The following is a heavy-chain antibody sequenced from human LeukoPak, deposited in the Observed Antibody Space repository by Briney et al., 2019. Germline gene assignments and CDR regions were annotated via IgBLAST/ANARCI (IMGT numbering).Heavy chain of an antibody. Sequence: SSETLSLTCTVSGDSISNNYWGWIRQPPGKGLEWIAYLYYTGSTYYNPSLQSRVSISADTSKKQVSLKLTSVTAADTAVYYCARLRGAIWTYFDYWGQGTLVTVSS. J-gene: IGHJ4*02. CDR3: ARLRGAIWTYFDY. D-gene: IGHD2-2*02. CDR2: LYYTGST. V-gene: IGHV4-59*08. CDR1: GDSISNNY.